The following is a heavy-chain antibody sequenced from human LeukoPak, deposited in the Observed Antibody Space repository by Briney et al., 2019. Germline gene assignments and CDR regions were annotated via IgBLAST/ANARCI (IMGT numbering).Heavy chain of an antibody. CDR1: GFTFSSYA. CDR3: AKGEIVVVTANPFDY. CDR2: ISGSGGST. D-gene: IGHD2-21*02. J-gene: IGHJ4*02. V-gene: IGHV3-23*01. Sequence: PGGSLRLSCAASGFTFSSYAMSWVRQAPGKGLEWVSAISGSGGSTYYADSVKGRFTISRDNSKNTLYLQMNSLRAEDTAVYYCAKGEIVVVTANPFDYWGQGTLVTVSS.